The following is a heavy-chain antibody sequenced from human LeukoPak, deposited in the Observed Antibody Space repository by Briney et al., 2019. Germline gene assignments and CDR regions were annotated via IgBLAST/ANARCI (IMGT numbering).Heavy chain of an antibody. CDR2: INPNSGGT. D-gene: IGHD4-17*01. CDR1: GYTATGYY. CDR3: ARGGTPYGDFDY. Sequence: GASVKWSCKASGYTATGYYMHWVRQAPGQGLEWMGWINPNSGGTNHAQKFQGRVTMTRDTSISTVYMELTRLSSDDTAVYYCARGGTPYGDFDYWGQGTLVT. J-gene: IGHJ4*02. V-gene: IGHV1-2*02.